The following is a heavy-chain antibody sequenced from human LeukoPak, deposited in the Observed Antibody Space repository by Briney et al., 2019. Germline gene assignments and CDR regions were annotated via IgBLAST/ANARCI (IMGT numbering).Heavy chain of an antibody. D-gene: IGHD2-2*01. Sequence: PGGSLRLSCAASGFTFSSYSMNWVRQAPGKGLEWVPYISGSSSTIYYADSVKGRFTISRDNAKNSLYLQMNSLRAEDTAVYYCARDVTALSTSCYGYWGQGTLVTVSS. CDR1: GFTFSSYS. J-gene: IGHJ4*02. CDR3: ARDVTALSTSCYGY. CDR2: ISGSSSTI. V-gene: IGHV3-48*04.